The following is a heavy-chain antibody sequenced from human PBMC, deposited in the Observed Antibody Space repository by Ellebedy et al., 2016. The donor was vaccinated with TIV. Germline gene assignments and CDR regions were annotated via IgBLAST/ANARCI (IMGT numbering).Heavy chain of an antibody. D-gene: IGHD6-19*01. CDR1: GGSISNHY. CDR3: ARLRVAVAGLYYYYMDV. Sequence: SETLSLTCTVSGGSISNHYWSWMRQSPGKGLEWIGYIYYSGSTNYNPSLKSRVTISVDTSKNPFSLKLTSVTAADTAVYYCARLRVAVAGLYYYYMDVWGTGTSVTVSS. V-gene: IGHV4-59*11. CDR2: IYYSGST. J-gene: IGHJ6*03.